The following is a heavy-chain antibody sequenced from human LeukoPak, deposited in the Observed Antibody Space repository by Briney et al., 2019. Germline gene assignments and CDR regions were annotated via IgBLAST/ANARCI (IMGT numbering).Heavy chain of an antibody. CDR3: AKDSGYDFWSGMA. D-gene: IGHD3-3*01. J-gene: IGHJ5*02. CDR1: GFTFSSYG. CDR2: IRYDGSNK. V-gene: IGHV3-30*02. Sequence: GGSLRLSCAASGFTFSSYGMHWVRQAPGKGLEWAAFIRYDGSNKYYADSVKGRFTISRDNSKNTLYLQMNSLRAEDTAVYYCAKDSGYDFWSGMAWGQGTLVTVSS.